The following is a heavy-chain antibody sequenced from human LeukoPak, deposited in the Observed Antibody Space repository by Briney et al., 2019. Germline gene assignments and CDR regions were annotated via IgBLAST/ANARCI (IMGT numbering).Heavy chain of an antibody. D-gene: IGHD4-17*01. CDR3: AREIYGDYWGVWFDP. Sequence: GSLRLSCVASGFIFSSYWMSWVRQAPGKGLEWVANIGRDGSEIKYVDSVKGRFTISRDNAKNSLYLQMNSLRAEDTAVYYCAREIYGDYWGVWFDPWGQGTLVTVSS. CDR1: GFIFSSYW. J-gene: IGHJ5*02. CDR2: IGRDGSEI. V-gene: IGHV3-7*01.